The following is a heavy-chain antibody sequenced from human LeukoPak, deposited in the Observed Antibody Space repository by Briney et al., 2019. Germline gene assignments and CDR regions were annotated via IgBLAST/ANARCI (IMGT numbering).Heavy chain of an antibody. CDR3: ARGGYSKYSPFDY. Sequence: GGSLRLSCAASGFTFSTYWMSWVRQAPGKGLEWVANIKQDGGEKNSLDSVKGRFTISRDNAKNSLYLEINSLRAEDTAVYYCARGGYSKYSPFDYWGQGTLVTVSS. D-gene: IGHD4-11*01. J-gene: IGHJ4*02. V-gene: IGHV3-7*01. CDR2: IKQDGGEK. CDR1: GFTFSTYW.